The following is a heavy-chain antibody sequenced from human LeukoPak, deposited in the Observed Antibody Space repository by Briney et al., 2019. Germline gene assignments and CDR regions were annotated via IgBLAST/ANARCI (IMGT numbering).Heavy chain of an antibody. Sequence: GGSLRLSCTASGFAFSNYAIHWVRQAPGKGPEWVAVISDDGTNAYYAGSVEGRFSISRDNSKSTVFLQMNSLRAEDTAVYYCGPIDYWGQGTLVTVSS. CDR2: ISDDGTNA. J-gene: IGHJ4*02. CDR3: GPIDY. V-gene: IGHV3-30-3*01. CDR1: GFAFSNYA.